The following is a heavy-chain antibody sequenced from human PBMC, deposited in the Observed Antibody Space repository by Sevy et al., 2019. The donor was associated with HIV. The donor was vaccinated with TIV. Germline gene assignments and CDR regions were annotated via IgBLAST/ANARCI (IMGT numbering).Heavy chain of an antibody. CDR2: ISYIGST. D-gene: IGHD6-13*01. Sequence: SQTLSLTCTVSGGSVSSGNSYWSWIRQPPGKGLEWIGYISYIGSTNYNPSLKSRVTISVDTSKNQLPLRLSSLTAADTAIYYCVRDRIAAAGGYFDYWGQGTLVTVSS. CDR1: GGSVSSGNSY. J-gene: IGHJ4*02. CDR3: VRDRIAAAGGYFDY. V-gene: IGHV4-61*01.